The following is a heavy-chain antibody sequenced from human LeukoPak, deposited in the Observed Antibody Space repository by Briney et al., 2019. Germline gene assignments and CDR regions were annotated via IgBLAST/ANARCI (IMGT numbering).Heavy chain of an antibody. CDR2: IIPIFGTA. V-gene: IGHV1-69*05. D-gene: IGHD6-19*01. Sequence: GASVKVSCKASGGTFSSYAISRVRQAPGQGLEWMGRIIPIFGTANYAQKFQGRVTITTDESTSTAYMELSSLRSEDTAVYYCARRRESSGLIFDYWGQGTLVTVSS. CDR3: ARRRESSGLIFDY. CDR1: GGTFSSYA. J-gene: IGHJ4*02.